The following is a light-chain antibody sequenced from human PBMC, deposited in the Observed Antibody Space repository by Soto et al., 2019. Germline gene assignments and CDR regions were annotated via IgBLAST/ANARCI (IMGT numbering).Light chain of an antibody. CDR2: EAS. J-gene: IGLJ2*01. CDR3: SSHAGGVV. V-gene: IGLV2-23*01. Sequence: QSALTQPASVSGSPGQSITISCIRTSSNVGSYNLVSWYQHPPGKAPKLIIYEASERPSGVSNRFSGAQSGHTASLTISGLQAEDEADYYCSSHAGGVVFGGGTKLTVL. CDR1: SSNVGSYNL.